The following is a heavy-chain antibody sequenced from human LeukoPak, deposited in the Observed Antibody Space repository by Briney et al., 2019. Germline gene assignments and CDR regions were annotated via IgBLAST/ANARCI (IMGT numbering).Heavy chain of an antibody. Sequence: SETLSLTCTVSGGSISSDSYYWGWIRQPPGKGLEWIGSIYHSGSTYYNPSLKSRVTISVDTSKNQFSLKLSSVTAADTAVYYCARDHRRYYDSSVVEYWGQGTLVTVSS. D-gene: IGHD3-22*01. CDR2: IYHSGST. CDR3: ARDHRRYYDSSVVEY. V-gene: IGHV4-39*07. J-gene: IGHJ4*02. CDR1: GGSISSDSYY.